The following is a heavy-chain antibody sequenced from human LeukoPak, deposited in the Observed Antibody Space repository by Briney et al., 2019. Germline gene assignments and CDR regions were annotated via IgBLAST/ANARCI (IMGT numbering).Heavy chain of an antibody. D-gene: IGHD6-19*01. CDR2: INPSGGST. CDR1: GYTFTSYY. V-gene: IGHV1-46*03. CDR3: AGGGVIVVAGGYLDY. Sequence: ASVKVSCKASGYTFTSYYMHWVRQAPGQGLERMGIINPSGGSTSYAQQFQGRVTMTRDTCTSTVYMELSSRRSEGRAVYYCAGGGVIVVAGGYLDYSLGGTLVTDSP. J-gene: IGHJ4*02.